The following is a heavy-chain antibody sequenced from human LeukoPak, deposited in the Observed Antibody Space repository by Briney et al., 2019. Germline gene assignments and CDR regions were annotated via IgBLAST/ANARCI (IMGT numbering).Heavy chain of an antibody. V-gene: IGHV1-3*04. Sequence: AASVKVSCTASGYTFTSYAMHWVRQAPGQRPEWMGWINTGNGNTKYSQKFQGRVTITRDTSANTAYMELSSLRFEDTAVYYCARGGSRMTTFYIIDYWGQGTLVTVSS. D-gene: IGHD4-11*01. CDR1: GYTFTSYA. J-gene: IGHJ4*02. CDR3: ARGGSRMTTFYIIDY. CDR2: INTGNGNT.